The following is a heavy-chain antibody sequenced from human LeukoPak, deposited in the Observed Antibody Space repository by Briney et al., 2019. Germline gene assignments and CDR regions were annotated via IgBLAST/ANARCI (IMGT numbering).Heavy chain of an antibody. Sequence: SETLSLTCAVYGGSFSGYYWSWLRQPPGKGLEWIGGINHSGSTNYNPSLKSRVTISVDTSKNQFSLKLSSVTAADTAVYYCARGGYYGSGSYPTLYNWFDPWGQGTLVTVSS. V-gene: IGHV4-34*01. CDR2: INHSGST. CDR1: GGSFSGYY. D-gene: IGHD3-10*01. CDR3: ARGGYYGSGSYPTLYNWFDP. J-gene: IGHJ5*02.